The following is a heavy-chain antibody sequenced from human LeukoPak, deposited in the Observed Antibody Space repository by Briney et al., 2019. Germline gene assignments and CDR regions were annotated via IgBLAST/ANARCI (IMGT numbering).Heavy chain of an antibody. V-gene: IGHV4-39*01. CDR1: GGSISSSSYY. D-gene: IGHD2-2*01. Sequence: PSETLSLTCTVSGGSISSSSYYWGWIRQPPGKGLEWIGSIYYSGSTYYNPSLKSRVTISVDTSKNQFSLKLSSVTAADTAVYYCAATIVVVPAAIREGSFWFDPWGQGTLVTVSS. CDR2: IYYSGST. J-gene: IGHJ5*02. CDR3: AATIVVVPAAIREGSFWFDP.